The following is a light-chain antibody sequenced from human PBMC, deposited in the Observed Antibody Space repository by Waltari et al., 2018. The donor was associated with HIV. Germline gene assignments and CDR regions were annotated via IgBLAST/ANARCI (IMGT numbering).Light chain of an antibody. CDR1: SSNIGAGYD. J-gene: IGLJ3*02. V-gene: IGLV1-40*01. CDR3: QSYDGSLSGWV. CDR2: ATT. Sequence: QSELTQPPSVSGAPGQRVTISCTGSSSNIGAGYDVHWYQQLPGTAPKLLISATTNRPSWVPDRCSGSKSGASASLAITGLRVEDEADYYCQSYDGSLSGWVFGGGTKLTVL.